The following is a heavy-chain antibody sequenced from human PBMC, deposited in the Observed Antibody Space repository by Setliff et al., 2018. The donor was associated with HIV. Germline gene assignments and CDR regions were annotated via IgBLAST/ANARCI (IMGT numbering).Heavy chain of an antibody. Sequence: GASVKVSCKASGYTFTSYGISWVRQAPGQGLEWMGWISAYTETTNYNPSLKSRVTISLDTSKNQFSLKLTSLTAADTAVYYCARGGTSSNWFDPWGQGTLVTVSS. D-gene: IGHD2-2*01. CDR2: ISAYTETT. CDR3: ARGGTSSNWFDP. CDR1: GYTFTSYG. V-gene: IGHV1-18*01. J-gene: IGHJ5*02.